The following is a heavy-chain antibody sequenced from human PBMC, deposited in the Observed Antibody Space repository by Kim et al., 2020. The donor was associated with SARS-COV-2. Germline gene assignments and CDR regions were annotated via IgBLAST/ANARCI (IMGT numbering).Heavy chain of an antibody. CDR3: AREDIVVVPAIDY. J-gene: IGHJ4*02. D-gene: IGHD2-2*01. Sequence: DADSVTGRFTISKENSKNTLYLQMNSLRAEDTDVYYCAREDIVVVPAIDYWGQGTLVTVSS. V-gene: IGHV3-33*01.